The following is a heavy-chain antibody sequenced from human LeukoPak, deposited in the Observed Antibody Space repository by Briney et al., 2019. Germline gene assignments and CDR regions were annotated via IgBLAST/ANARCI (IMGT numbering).Heavy chain of an antibody. CDR3: ARDHADPYYFDY. D-gene: IGHD2-2*01. CDR1: GFTFSSYG. Sequence: GGSLRLSCAASGFTFSSYGMRWVRQAPGKGLEWVAVIWHDGSNKYYADSVKGRFTISRDNSKNTLYLQMNSLRAEDTAVYYCARDHADPYYFDYWGQGTLVTVSS. V-gene: IGHV3-33*01. J-gene: IGHJ4*02. CDR2: IWHDGSNK.